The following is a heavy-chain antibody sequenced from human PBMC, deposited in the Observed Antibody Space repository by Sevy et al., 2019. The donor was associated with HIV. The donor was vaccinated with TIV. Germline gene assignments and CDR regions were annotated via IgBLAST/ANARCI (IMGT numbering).Heavy chain of an antibody. Sequence: GGSLRLSCAASGFTFSSYAMSWVRQAPGKGLEWVSAISGSGGSTYYADSVKGRFTISRDNSKNTLYLQMNSLRAEDTAVYYWAKEGGGYIVVVPAAYDYWGQGTLVTVSS. V-gene: IGHV3-23*01. J-gene: IGHJ4*02. CDR3: AKEGGGYIVVVPAAYDY. D-gene: IGHD2-2*01. CDR1: GFTFSSYA. CDR2: ISGSGGST.